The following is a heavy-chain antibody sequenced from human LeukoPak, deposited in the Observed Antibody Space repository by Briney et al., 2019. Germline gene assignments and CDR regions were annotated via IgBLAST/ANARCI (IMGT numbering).Heavy chain of an antibody. CDR1: GFTFSSYA. J-gene: IGHJ5*02. Sequence: GGSLRLSCAASGFTFSSYAMSWVRQAPGKGLEWVSAISGSGGSTYYADSVKGRFTISRDNSKNTLYLQMNSLRAEDTAVYYCARSLERYYSGSGSYYMNNWFDPWGQGTLVTVSS. V-gene: IGHV3-23*01. CDR3: ARSLERYYSGSGSYYMNNWFDP. CDR2: ISGSGGST. D-gene: IGHD3-10*01.